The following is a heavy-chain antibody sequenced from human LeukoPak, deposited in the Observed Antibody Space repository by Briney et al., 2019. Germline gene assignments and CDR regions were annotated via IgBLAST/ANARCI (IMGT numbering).Heavy chain of an antibody. Sequence: ASVKVSCKASGYTFTGYYMHWVRHAPGQGLEWMGWINPNSGGTNYAQKFQGRVTMTRDTSISTAYMELGRLRSDDTAVYYCAREEDCSSTSCDLDYWGQGTLVTVSP. CDR1: GYTFTGYY. CDR2: INPNSGGT. CDR3: AREEDCSSTSCDLDY. J-gene: IGHJ4*02. D-gene: IGHD2-2*01. V-gene: IGHV1-2*02.